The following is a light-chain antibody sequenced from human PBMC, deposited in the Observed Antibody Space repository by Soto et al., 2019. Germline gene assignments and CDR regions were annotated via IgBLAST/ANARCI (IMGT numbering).Light chain of an antibody. J-gene: IGKJ1*01. V-gene: IGKV3-15*01. CDR3: QQYDNWPRT. Sequence: DKVMTQSPATLSVSPVESVTLSCRASQSIGSNLAWFQQKRGQTPRLLIYGASARATGVPDRFSGSGSGTEFTLTISSLQSEDCAVYYCQQYDNWPRTFGQGTKVDIK. CDR2: GAS. CDR1: QSIGSN.